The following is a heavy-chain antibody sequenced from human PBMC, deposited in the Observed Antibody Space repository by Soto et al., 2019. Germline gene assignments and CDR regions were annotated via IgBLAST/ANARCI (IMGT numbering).Heavy chain of an antibody. CDR3: ARVIAVRVDWFDP. CDR2: IKQDGSEK. D-gene: IGHD2-21*01. CDR1: GFTFSSYW. J-gene: IGHJ5*02. Sequence: PGGSLRLSCAASGFTFSSYWMSWVRQAPGKGLEWVANIKQDGSEKYYVDSVKGRFTISRDNAKNSLYLQMNSLGAEDTAVYYCARVIAVRVDWFDPWGQGTLVTVSS. V-gene: IGHV3-7*03.